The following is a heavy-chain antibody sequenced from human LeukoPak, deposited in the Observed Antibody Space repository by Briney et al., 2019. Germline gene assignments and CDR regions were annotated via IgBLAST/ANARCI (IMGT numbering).Heavy chain of an antibody. V-gene: IGHV3-20*04. CDR3: ARGNYYQDF. CDR1: GFTFDDCG. J-gene: IGHJ4*02. Sequence: GGSLRLSCAASGFTFDDCGMSWVRQVPGKGLEWVSDINWNGGNTNYAESVKGRFTISRDNAKNSLYLQMSSLRAEDTALYYCARGNYYQDFWGQGTLVTVSS. CDR2: INWNGGNT. D-gene: IGHD3-10*01.